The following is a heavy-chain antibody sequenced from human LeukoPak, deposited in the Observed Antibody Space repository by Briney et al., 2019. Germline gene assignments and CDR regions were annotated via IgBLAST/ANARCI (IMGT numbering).Heavy chain of an antibody. D-gene: IGHD2-2*01. J-gene: IGHJ6*02. V-gene: IGHV1-8*01. CDR3: ARGLYCSSTSCQFYYYYGMDV. CDR2: MNPNSGNT. Sequence: ASVKVSCKASGYTFTSYGINWVRQATGQGLEWMGWMNPNSGNTGYAQKFQGRVTMTRNTSISTAYMELSSLRSEDTAVYYCARGLYCSSTSCQFYYYYGMDVWGQGTTVTVSS. CDR1: GYTFTSYG.